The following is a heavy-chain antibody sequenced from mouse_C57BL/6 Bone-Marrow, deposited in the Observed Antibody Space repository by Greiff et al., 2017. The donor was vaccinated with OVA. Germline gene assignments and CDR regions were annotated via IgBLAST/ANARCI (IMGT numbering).Heavy chain of an antibody. D-gene: IGHD1-1*01. V-gene: IGHV14-4*01. CDR2: IDPENGDT. CDR3: TTLYGSSYETWFAY. J-gene: IGHJ3*01. Sequence: VQLKQSGAELVRPGASVKLSCTASGFNIKDDYMHWVKQRPEQGLEWIGWIDPENGDTEYASKFQGKATITADTSSNTAYLQLSSLTSEDTAVYYCTTLYGSSYETWFAYWGQGTLVTVSA. CDR1: GFNIKDDY.